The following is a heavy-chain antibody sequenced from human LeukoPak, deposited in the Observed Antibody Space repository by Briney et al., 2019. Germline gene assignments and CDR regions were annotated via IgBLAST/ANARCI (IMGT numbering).Heavy chain of an antibody. V-gene: IGHV3-30*03. CDR3: ARDYWWNYDY. CDR2: ISKDGSDK. CDR1: GFTFNAFG. Sequence: PGGSLRLSCAASGFTFNAFGMNWVRQAPGKGLEWVAVISKDGSDKYYPGSVRGRFTISRDNSKNTIYLQMDSLRAEDTAIYYCARDYWWNYDYWGQGTLVTVSS. J-gene: IGHJ4*02. D-gene: IGHD1-7*01.